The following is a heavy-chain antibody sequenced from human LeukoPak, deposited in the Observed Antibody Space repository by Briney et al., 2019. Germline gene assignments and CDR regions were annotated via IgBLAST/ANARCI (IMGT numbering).Heavy chain of an antibody. V-gene: IGHV4-4*02. CDR1: GGSISSSNW. Sequence: SGTLSLTCAVSGGSISSSNWWSWVRQPPGKGLEWIGEIYHSGSTNHNPSLKSRVTISVDTSKNQLSLKLSAVTAADTAVYYCAREGPVGATLYWYFDLWGRGTLVTVSS. J-gene: IGHJ2*01. D-gene: IGHD1-26*01. CDR3: AREGPVGATLYWYFDL. CDR2: IYHSGST.